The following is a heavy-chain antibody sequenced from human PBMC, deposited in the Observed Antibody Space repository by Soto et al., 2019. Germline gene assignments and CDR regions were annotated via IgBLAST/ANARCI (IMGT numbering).Heavy chain of an antibody. CDR1: GFTFSSYS. J-gene: IGHJ6*02. CDR2: ISSSSSYI. V-gene: IGHV3-21*01. D-gene: IGHD2-2*02. CDR3: ARDQCSSTRCYTGRYYYYYYGMDV. Sequence: PGGSLRLSCAASGFTFSSYSMNWVRQAPGKGLEWVSSISSSSSYIYYADSVKGRFTISRDNAKNSLYLQMNSLRAEDTAVYYCARDQCSSTRCYTGRYYYYYYGMDVWGQGTTVTVSS.